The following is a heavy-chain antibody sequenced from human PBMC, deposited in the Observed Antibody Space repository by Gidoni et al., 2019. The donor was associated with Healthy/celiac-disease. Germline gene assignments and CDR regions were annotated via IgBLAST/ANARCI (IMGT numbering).Heavy chain of an antibody. V-gene: IGHV1-2*02. CDR1: GYTFTGYY. D-gene: IGHD1-26*01. CDR3: ARDPIVGATADAFDI. Sequence: VQLVQSGAEVKKPGASVKVSCKASGYTFTGYYMHWVRQAPGQGLEWMGWINPNSGGTNYAQKFQGRVTMTRDTSISTAYMELSRLRSDDTAVYYCARDPIVGATADAFDIWGQGTMVTVSS. CDR2: INPNSGGT. J-gene: IGHJ3*02.